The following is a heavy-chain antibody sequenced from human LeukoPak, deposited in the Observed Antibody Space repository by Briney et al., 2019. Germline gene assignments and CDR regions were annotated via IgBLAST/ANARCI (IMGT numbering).Heavy chain of an antibody. J-gene: IGHJ5*02. Sequence: ASVQVSCKASGYTFTGYYMHWVRQAPGQGLEWMGWINPNSGGTNYAQKFQGWVTMTRDTSISTAYMELSRLRSDDTAAYSCARAPYCSGGSCFDWSDPWGQGPLVTVSA. CDR2: INPNSGGT. V-gene: IGHV1-2*04. CDR1: GYTFTGYY. D-gene: IGHD2-15*01. CDR3: ARAPYCSGGSCFDWSDP.